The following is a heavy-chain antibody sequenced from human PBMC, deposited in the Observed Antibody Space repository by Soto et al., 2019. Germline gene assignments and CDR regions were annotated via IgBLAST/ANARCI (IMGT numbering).Heavy chain of an antibody. CDR2: TYYRSKWYN. CDR1: GDSVSSNSAA. Sequence: PSQTLSLTCAISGDSVSSNSAAWNWIRQSPSRGLEWLGRTYYRSKWYNDYAVSVKSRITINPDTSKNQFSLQLNSVTPEDTAVYYRAREVAMVRGVIITGYDAFDIWGQGTMVTVSS. J-gene: IGHJ3*02. CDR3: AREVAMVRGVIITGYDAFDI. D-gene: IGHD3-10*01. V-gene: IGHV6-1*01.